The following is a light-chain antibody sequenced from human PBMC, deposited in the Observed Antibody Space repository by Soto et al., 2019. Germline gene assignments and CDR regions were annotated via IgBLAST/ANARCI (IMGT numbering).Light chain of an antibody. J-gene: IGKJ5*01. CDR1: QSVSSSY. Sequence: EIVLTQSPGTLSLSPGERATLSCRASQSVSSSYLAWCQQKPGQAPRLLIYGASNRATGIPDRFSGSGSGTDFALTISRLEPEDFGVYYCQQYDSSPITFGQGTRLEIK. CDR2: GAS. V-gene: IGKV3-20*01. CDR3: QQYDSSPIT.